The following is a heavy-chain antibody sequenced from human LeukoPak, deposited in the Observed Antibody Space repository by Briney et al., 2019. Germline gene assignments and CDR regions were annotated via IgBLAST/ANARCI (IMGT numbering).Heavy chain of an antibody. J-gene: IGHJ4*02. V-gene: IGHV3-23*01. Sequence: GGSLRLSCAASGFTFSSYAMSWVRQAPGKGLEWVSAISGRGGSTYYADSVKGRFTISRDNSKNTLYLQMNSLRAEDTAVYYCAKGDLIVVVPAALSYWGQGTLVTVSS. CDR3: AKGDLIVVVPAALSY. CDR2: ISGRGGST. D-gene: IGHD2-2*01. CDR1: GFTFSSYA.